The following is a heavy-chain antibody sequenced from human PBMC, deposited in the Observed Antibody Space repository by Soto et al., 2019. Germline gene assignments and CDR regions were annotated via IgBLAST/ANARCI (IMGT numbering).Heavy chain of an antibody. Sequence: GASVKVSCKASGYTFTSYAMHWVRQAPGQRLEWMGIIRPSGGATGYAQKFQGRVTMTTATSASTVYMELSSLRSEDTAVYYCARGLYNPFDYWGQGTLVTVSS. V-gene: IGHV1-46*01. CDR3: ARGLYNPFDY. CDR1: GYTFTSYA. J-gene: IGHJ4*02. D-gene: IGHD1-20*01. CDR2: IRPSGGAT.